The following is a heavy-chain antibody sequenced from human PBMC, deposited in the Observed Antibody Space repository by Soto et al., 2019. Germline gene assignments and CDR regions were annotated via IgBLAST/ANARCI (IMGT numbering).Heavy chain of an antibody. CDR3: AKTPRGEGVVFNCYFDF. J-gene: IGHJ2*01. Sequence: QVQLVQSGAEVKKPGASVKVSCKASGVTFSSYAISWVRQAPGKGLEWIGGIIPICGTANYAQKVQGRVTISADESTSTTYMVQIRLRCEGTAEYDVAKTPRGEGVVFNCYFDFWGRGTLVTVSS. CDR2: IIPICGTA. V-gene: IGHV1-69*01. D-gene: IGHD2-15*01. CDR1: GVTFSSYA.